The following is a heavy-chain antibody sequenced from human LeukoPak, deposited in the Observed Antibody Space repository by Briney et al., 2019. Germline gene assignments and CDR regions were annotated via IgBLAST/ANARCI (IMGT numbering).Heavy chain of an antibody. Sequence: PSETLSLTCSVSGGSISSSSYYWGWIRQPPGKGLEWIGSIYYSGSTYYNPSLKSRVTISVDTSKNQFSLKLSSVTAADTAVYYCAREGPYCSSTSCPPVGYDCWGQGTLVTVSS. D-gene: IGHD2-2*01. CDR3: AREGPYCSSTSCPPVGYDC. V-gene: IGHV4-39*02. J-gene: IGHJ4*02. CDR1: GGSISSSSYY. CDR2: IYYSGST.